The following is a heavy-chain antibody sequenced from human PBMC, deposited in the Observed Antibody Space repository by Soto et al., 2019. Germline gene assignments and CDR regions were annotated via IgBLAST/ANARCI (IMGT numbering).Heavy chain of an antibody. V-gene: IGHV1-69*06. D-gene: IGHD3-10*01. CDR1: GGTLSDHG. J-gene: IGHJ3*02. CDR3: ARGVYGSGNYYTGPSAFDI. CDR2: TIPVFNTA. Sequence: QVQLEQSGAEVKKPGSSGKVSCKASGGTLSDHGVAWLRQAPGQGLEWMGGTIPVFNTAKYAQKFEGRVTVTAHKCPHIAYMDLSSLRSEDTAFYFCARGVYGSGNYYTGPSAFDIWGQGTMVIVSS.